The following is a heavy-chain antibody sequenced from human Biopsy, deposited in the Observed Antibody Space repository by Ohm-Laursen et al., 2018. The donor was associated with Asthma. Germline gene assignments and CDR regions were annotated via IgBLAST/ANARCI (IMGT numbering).Heavy chain of an antibody. Sequence: GASVKVSCKFLGGTFNTYVTGWVRQAPGQGLEWMGGINSVFGTTTYPQKFQDRVTITADDSTSTAYMELSSLRSEDTAVYYCARKAGSCISRACYSLDFWGQGTLVTVSS. J-gene: IGHJ4*02. CDR1: GGTFNTYV. V-gene: IGHV1-69*13. CDR3: ARKAGSCISRACYSLDF. D-gene: IGHD2-15*01. CDR2: INSVFGTT.